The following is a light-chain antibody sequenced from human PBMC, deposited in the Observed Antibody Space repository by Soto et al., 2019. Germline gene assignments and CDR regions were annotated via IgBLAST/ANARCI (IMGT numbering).Light chain of an antibody. CDR2: DAS. CDR1: QSVSSY. Sequence: EIVLTQSPATLSLSPGERATLSCRASQSVSSYFAWYQQKPGQAPRLLIYDASNRATGIPARFSGSGSGTDFTLTISSLEPDDFAVYYCRQRGNWPVTFGQGTRVDIK. J-gene: IGKJ1*01. CDR3: RQRGNWPVT. V-gene: IGKV3-11*01.